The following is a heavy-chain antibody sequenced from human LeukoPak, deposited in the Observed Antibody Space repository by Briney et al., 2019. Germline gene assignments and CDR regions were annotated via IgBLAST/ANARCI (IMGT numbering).Heavy chain of an antibody. D-gene: IGHD4-17*01. CDR1: GGSISSYY. CDR2: IYYSGST. Sequence: SETLSLTCTVSGGSISSYYWSWIRQPPGKGLEWIGYIYYSGSTNYNPSLKNRVTISVDTSKNQFSLKLSSVTAADTAVYYCARAATQEIYGDYPNPYYYYYGMDVGGKGTTVTVSS. V-gene: IGHV4-59*01. CDR3: ARAATQEIYGDYPNPYYYYYGMDV. J-gene: IGHJ6*04.